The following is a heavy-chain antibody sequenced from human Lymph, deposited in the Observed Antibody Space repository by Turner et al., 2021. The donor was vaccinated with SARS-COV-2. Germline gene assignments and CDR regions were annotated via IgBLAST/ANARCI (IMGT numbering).Heavy chain of an antibody. Sequence: VQLVQSGAVVKKPVSSVTVSCKASGYTFTGYYMHWVRQAPGQGLEWMGWINPNSGGTSYAQKFQGRVTMTRDTSISTAYMELSRLRSDDTAVYYCARDVERYNDFWSGYSGGYGLDVWGQGTTVTVSS. J-gene: IGHJ6*02. CDR2: INPNSGGT. CDR1: GYTFTGYY. V-gene: IGHV1-2*02. D-gene: IGHD3-3*01. CDR3: ARDVERYNDFWSGYSGGYGLDV.